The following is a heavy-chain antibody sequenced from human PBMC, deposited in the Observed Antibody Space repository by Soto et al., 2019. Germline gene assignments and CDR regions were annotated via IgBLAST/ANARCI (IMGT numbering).Heavy chain of an antibody. CDR3: ATVNSGYDYADVDY. CDR2: ISYDGSNE. V-gene: IGHV3-30*03. CDR1: GFTFSSYG. D-gene: IGHD5-12*01. Sequence: QVQLVESGGGVVQPGRSLRLSCAASGFTFSSYGMHWVRQAPGKGLEWVAVISYDGSNEYYADSVKGRFTISRDNSKNTLYLQMNSLRAEDTAVYYCATVNSGYDYADVDYWGQGTLVTVSS. J-gene: IGHJ4*02.